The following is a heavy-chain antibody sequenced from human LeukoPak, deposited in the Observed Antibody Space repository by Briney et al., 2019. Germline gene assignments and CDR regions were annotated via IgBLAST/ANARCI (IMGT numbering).Heavy chain of an antibody. Sequence: SETLSLTCAVYGGSFSGYYWSWIRQPPGKGLEWIGSIYYSGSTYYNPSLKSRVTISVDTSKNQFSLKLSSVTAADTAVYYCASIAVAGTNFDYWGQGTLVTVSS. V-gene: IGHV4-34*01. CDR2: IYYSGST. CDR3: ASIAVAGTNFDY. CDR1: GGSFSGYY. J-gene: IGHJ4*02. D-gene: IGHD6-19*01.